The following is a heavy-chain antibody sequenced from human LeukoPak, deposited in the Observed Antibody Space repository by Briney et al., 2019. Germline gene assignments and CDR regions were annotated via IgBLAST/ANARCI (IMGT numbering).Heavy chain of an antibody. D-gene: IGHD6-13*01. V-gene: IGHV3-23*01. Sequence: GGSLRLSCAASGFTFISYAMSWVRQAPGKGLEWVSAISGSGGSTYYADSVKGRFTISRDNSKNTLYLQMNSLRAEDTAVYYCAKDSSGYSSSWNWGQGTLVTVSS. CDR1: GFTFISYA. CDR3: AKDSSGYSSSWN. CDR2: ISGSGGST. J-gene: IGHJ4*02.